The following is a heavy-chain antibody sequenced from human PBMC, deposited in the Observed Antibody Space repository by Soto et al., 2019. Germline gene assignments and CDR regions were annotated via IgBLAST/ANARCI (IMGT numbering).Heavy chain of an antibody. D-gene: IGHD5-18*01. V-gene: IGHV4-61*01. CDR3: ARFPRGYSYGHFDY. CDR2: IYYSGST. J-gene: IGHJ4*02. CDR1: GGSVSSGSYY. Sequence: PSETLSLTCTVSGGSVSSGSYYWSWIRQPPGKGLEWIGCIYYSGSTNYNPSLKSRVTISVDTSKNQFSLKLSSVTAADTAVYYCARFPRGYSYGHFDYWGQGTLVTVSS.